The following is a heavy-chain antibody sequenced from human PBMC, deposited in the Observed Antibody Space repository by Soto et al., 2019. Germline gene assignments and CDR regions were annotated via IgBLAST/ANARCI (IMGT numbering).Heavy chain of an antibody. V-gene: IGHV1-18*01. D-gene: IGHD1-1*01. CDR3: AGFKNDDGDYWYFDL. CDR1: GYTFTSYG. CDR2: ISAYNGNT. J-gene: IGHJ2*01. Sequence: QVQLVQSGAEVKKPGASVKVSCKASGYTFTSYGISWVRQAPGQGLEWMGWISAYNGNTNYAQKLQGRVTMTTDTSXXTDYMEQRSLRSDDTAVYYCAGFKNDDGDYWYFDLWGRGTLVTVSS.